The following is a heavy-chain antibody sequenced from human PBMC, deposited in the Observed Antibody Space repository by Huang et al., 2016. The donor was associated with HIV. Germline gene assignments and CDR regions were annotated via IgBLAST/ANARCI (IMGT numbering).Heavy chain of an antibody. J-gene: IGHJ4*02. V-gene: IGHV1-3*01. D-gene: IGHD3-10*01. CDR1: GSTFTSYD. CDR2: SNEANGDT. CDR3: ATGLSGFGEARGY. Sequence: QGQLVQSGAEVRKPGASVKVSCKASGSTFTSYDIHWVRQAPGQTFEWMGWSNEANGDTKYSNKFQGRVTFTRDTSATTAYMEVTTLRSEDTALYYCATGLSGFGEARGYWGQGTLVTVSS.